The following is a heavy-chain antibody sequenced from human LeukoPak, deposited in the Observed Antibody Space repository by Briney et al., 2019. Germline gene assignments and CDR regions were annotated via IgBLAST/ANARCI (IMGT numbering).Heavy chain of an antibody. CDR1: GGSISSYY. CDR3: AALVGKNWFDP. D-gene: IGHD6-6*01. Sequence: ASETLSLTCTVSGGSISSYYWSWIRQPPGKGLEWIGYIYYSGSTNYNPSLKSRVTISVDTSKNQFSLNLSSVTAADTAVYYCAALVGKNWFDPCGQGTLVTVSS. J-gene: IGHJ5*02. CDR2: IYYSGST. V-gene: IGHV4-59*08.